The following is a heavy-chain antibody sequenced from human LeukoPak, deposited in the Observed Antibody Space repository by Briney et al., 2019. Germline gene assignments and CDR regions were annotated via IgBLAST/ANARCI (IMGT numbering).Heavy chain of an antibody. CDR1: GFTFSDYY. CDR3: ARFFMVRGVPEGVFDY. D-gene: IGHD3-10*01. CDR2: ISSSSTTI. V-gene: IGHV3-11*01. Sequence: GGSLRLSSAASGFTFSDYYMSWIRQAPGKGLEWVSYISSSSTTISYADSVKGRFTISRDNAQNSVYLQMISLRVEDTAVYYCARFFMVRGVPEGVFDYWGQGTLVTVSS. J-gene: IGHJ4*02.